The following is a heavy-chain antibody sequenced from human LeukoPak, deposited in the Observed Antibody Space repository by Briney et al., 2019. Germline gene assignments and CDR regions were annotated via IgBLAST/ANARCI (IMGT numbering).Heavy chain of an antibody. CDR2: MNPNSGNT. V-gene: IGHV1-8*03. D-gene: IGHD2-8*02. CDR1: GYTFTSYD. J-gene: IGHJ4*02. Sequence: ASVKVSCKASGYTFTSYDINWVRQATGQGLEWMGWMNPNSGNTGYAQKFQGRVTITRNTSISTAYMELSSLRSEDTAVYYCARVGLSGGVLGSWGQGTLVTVSS. CDR3: ARVGLSGGVLGS.